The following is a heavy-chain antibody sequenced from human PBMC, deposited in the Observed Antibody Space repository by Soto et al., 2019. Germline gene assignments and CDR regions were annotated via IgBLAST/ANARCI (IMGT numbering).Heavy chain of an antibody. J-gene: IGHJ6*02. Sequence: QSGGSLRLCCAASGFICSTYNMKWVRQAPGKGLECISYISSSSDTIHYGDSVKGRFTISRDNAKNSLYLQMNSPRVEDTAVYSCARDFGILNGYFDATGAKHYYHFGMDVWGQGTTVTVAS. CDR3: ARDFGILNGYFDATGAKHYYHFGMDV. CDR1: GFICSTYN. CDR2: ISSSSDTI. V-gene: IGHV3-48*01. D-gene: IGHD3-9*01.